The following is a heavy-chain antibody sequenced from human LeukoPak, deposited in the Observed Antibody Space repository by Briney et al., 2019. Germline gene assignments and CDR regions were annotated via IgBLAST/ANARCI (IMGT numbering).Heavy chain of an antibody. Sequence: SSETLSLTCAVYGGSFSGYYWSWIRQPPGKGLEWIGEINHSGSTNYNPSLKSRVTISVDTSKNQFSLKLSSVTAADTAVYYCAKDRLYSGLDYWGQGTLVTVSS. CDR2: INHSGST. D-gene: IGHD1-26*01. CDR1: GGSFSGYY. J-gene: IGHJ4*02. V-gene: IGHV4-34*01. CDR3: AKDRLYSGLDY.